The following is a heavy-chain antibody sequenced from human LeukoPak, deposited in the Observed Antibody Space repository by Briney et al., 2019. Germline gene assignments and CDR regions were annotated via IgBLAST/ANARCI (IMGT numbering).Heavy chain of an antibody. Sequence: GGSLRLSCAASGFTFHIYAMTWVRQAPGKGLEWVSTISGDGGTTYYADSVKGRFTISRDNSKNTLFLQMSSLGAEDTALYHCAEVGFPPPGFFDYWGQGTLVTVSS. V-gene: IGHV3-23*01. D-gene: IGHD3-3*01. CDR2: ISGDGGTT. CDR3: AEVGFPPPGFFDY. CDR1: GFTFHIYA. J-gene: IGHJ4*02.